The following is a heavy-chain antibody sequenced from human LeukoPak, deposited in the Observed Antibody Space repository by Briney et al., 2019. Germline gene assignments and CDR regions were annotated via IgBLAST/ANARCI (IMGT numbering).Heavy chain of an antibody. Sequence: SETLSLTCAVYGGSFSGYYWSWIRQPPGKGLEWIGEINHSGSTNYNPSLKSRVTISVDTSKNQFSLKLSSVTAADTAVYYCARGGNLGLYYYGSGSYSYWGQGTLVTVSS. D-gene: IGHD3-10*01. CDR3: ARGGNLGLYYYGSGSYSY. V-gene: IGHV4-34*01. CDR2: INHSGST. CDR1: GGSFSGYY. J-gene: IGHJ4*02.